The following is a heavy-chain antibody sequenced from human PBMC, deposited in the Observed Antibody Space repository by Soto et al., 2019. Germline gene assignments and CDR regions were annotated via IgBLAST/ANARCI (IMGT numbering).Heavy chain of an antibody. CDR1: GGTFSSYA. CDR2: IIPIFGTA. CDR3: ARGSGYSGYDLGYGMDV. V-gene: IGHV1-69*06. J-gene: IGHJ6*02. Sequence: QVQLVQSGAEVTKVGASVKVSCKASGGTFSSYAISWVRQAPGQGLVWMGGIIPIFGTANYAQKFQGRVTITAEKSTSTANKELSSLRSANTAVYYCARGSGYSGYDLGYGMDVWGEGTTVTVS. D-gene: IGHD5-12*01.